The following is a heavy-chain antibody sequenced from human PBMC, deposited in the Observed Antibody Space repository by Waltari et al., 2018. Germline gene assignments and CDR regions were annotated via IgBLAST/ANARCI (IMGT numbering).Heavy chain of an antibody. CDR1: GGTFSSYA. CDR2: IIPIFGTA. CDR3: ARAYYDYIWGSYRYTSFDY. Sequence: QVQLVQSGAEVKKPGSSVKVSCKASGGTFSSYAISWVRQAPGQGLEWMGGIIPIFGTANYAQKFQGRVTITADESTSTAYMELSSLRSEDTAVYYCARAYYDYIWGSYRYTSFDYWGQGTLVTVSS. D-gene: IGHD3-16*02. J-gene: IGHJ4*02. V-gene: IGHV1-69*13.